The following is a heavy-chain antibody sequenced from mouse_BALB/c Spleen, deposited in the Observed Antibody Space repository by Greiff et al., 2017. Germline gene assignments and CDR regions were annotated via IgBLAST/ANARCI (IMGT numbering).Heavy chain of an antibody. CDR2: IDPETGGT. J-gene: IGHJ2*01. Sequence: QVQLQQSGAELVRPGASVTLSCKASGYTFTDYEMHWVKQTPVHGLEWIGAIDPETGGTAYNQKFKGKATLTADKSSSTAYMELRSLTSEDSAVYYCTRWGFITSDYWGQGTTLTVSS. V-gene: IGHV1-15*01. D-gene: IGHD1-1*01. CDR3: TRWGFITSDY. CDR1: GYTFTDYE.